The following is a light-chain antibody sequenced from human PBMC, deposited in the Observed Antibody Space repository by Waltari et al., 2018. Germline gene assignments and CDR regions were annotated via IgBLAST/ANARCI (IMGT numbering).Light chain of an antibody. Sequence: DIVMTQSPDSLAVSLGERATIICKSSQSVLYSSNNKNYLAWYQQKQGQPPKLLIYWASTRESGVPDRFSGSGSGTDFTLTISSLQAEDVAVYYCQQCYSTPWTFGQGTKVEIK. CDR2: WAS. J-gene: IGKJ1*01. CDR3: QQCYSTPWT. V-gene: IGKV4-1*01. CDR1: QSVLYSSNNKNY.